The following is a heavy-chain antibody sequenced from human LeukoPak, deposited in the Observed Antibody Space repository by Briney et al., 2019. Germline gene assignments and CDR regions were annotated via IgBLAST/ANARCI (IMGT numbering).Heavy chain of an antibody. CDR2: ITNDGSST. CDR3: ATQQGGNPAY. D-gene: IGHD1-14*01. V-gene: IGHV3-74*01. Sequence: GGSLRLSCAASGLTFSSHWMHWVRQAPGKGLVWVSRITNDGSSTTYADSVTGRFTISRDNAKNMLYLQVNSLRAEDTAVCYCATQQGGNPAYWGQGTLVTVSS. CDR1: GLTFSSHW. J-gene: IGHJ4*02.